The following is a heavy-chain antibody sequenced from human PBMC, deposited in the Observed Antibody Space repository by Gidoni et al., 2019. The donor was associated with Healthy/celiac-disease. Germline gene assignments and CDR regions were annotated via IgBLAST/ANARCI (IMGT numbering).Heavy chain of an antibody. CDR3: ARAASVGTGYDAFDI. D-gene: IGHD1-26*01. CDR2: IWYDGSNK. J-gene: IGHJ3*02. V-gene: IGHV3-33*01. Sequence: QVQLVESGGGVVQPGRSLRLSCAASGFTFSSYGMHWVRQAPGKGLEWVAVIWYDGSNKYYADSVKGRFTISRDNSKNTLYLQMNSLRAEDTAVYYCARAASVGTGYDAFDIWGQGTMVTVSS. CDR1: GFTFSSYG.